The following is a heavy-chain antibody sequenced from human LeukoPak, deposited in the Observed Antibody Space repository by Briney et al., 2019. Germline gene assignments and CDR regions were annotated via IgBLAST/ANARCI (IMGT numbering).Heavy chain of an antibody. J-gene: IGHJ4*02. Sequence: SETLSLTCAVYGGSFSGYYWSWIRQPPGKGLEWIGEINHSGSTNYNPSLKSRVTISVDTSENQFSLKLSSVTAADTAVYYCARGRPAEIVVVPAATTPTFDYWGQGTLVTVSS. CDR2: INHSGST. CDR3: ARGRPAEIVVVPAATTPTFDY. D-gene: IGHD2-2*01. V-gene: IGHV4-34*01. CDR1: GGSFSGYY.